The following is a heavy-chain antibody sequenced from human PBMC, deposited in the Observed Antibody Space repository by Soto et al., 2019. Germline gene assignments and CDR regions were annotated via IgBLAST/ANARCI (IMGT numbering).Heavy chain of an antibody. V-gene: IGHV1-69*02. Sequence: GASVKVSCKASGGTFSSYTISWVRQAPGQGLEWMGRIIPILGIANYAQKFQGRVTITADKSTSTAYMELSSLRSEDTAVYYCARHDTIFGVAQGGLDPWGQGTLVTVSS. J-gene: IGHJ5*02. CDR3: ARHDTIFGVAQGGLDP. CDR1: GGTFSSYT. CDR2: IIPILGIA. D-gene: IGHD3-3*01.